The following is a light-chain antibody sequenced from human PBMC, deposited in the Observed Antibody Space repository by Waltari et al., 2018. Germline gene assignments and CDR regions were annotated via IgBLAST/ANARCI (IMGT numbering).Light chain of an antibody. CDR2: DVN. V-gene: IGLV2-23*02. J-gene: IGLJ2*01. CDR3: CSYAHSSTLV. Sequence: QSALTQPASVSGSPGQSITMSCTGTSNDVGGYNYVSWYQQHPGKVPKLMIYDVNKRPSGVSNRFSGSKSGNTASLTISGLQAEDEADYYCCSYAHSSTLVFGGGTKLTVL. CDR1: SNDVGGYNY.